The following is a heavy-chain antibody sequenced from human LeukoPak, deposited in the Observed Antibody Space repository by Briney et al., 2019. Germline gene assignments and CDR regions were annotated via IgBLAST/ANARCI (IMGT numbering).Heavy chain of an antibody. CDR1: GGSISSYY. D-gene: IGHD3-16*01. CDR3: ARHWTLGIDY. Sequence: PSETLSLTCTVSGGSISSYYWSWIRQPPGKGLEWIGEINHSGSTNYNPSLKSRVTISVDTSKNQFSLKLSSVTAADTAVYYCARHWTLGIDYWGQGTLVTVSS. CDR2: INHSGST. V-gene: IGHV4-34*01. J-gene: IGHJ4*02.